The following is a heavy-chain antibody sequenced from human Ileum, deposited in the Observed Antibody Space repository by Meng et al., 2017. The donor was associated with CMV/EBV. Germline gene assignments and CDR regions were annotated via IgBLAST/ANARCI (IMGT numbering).Heavy chain of an antibody. CDR3: ARDPQIGSPDYFDH. V-gene: IGHV3-30*04. D-gene: IGHD1-26*01. CDR2: IGYDGIVK. J-gene: IGHJ4*02. Sequence: ASGFTFNDYPRHGVRRAPGRGLGWVAVIGYDGIVKLYTDSVKGRFTISRDDSKSTLYLQMDSLRAEDTAVYYCARDPQIGSPDYFDHWGQGALVTVSS. CDR1: GFTFNDYP.